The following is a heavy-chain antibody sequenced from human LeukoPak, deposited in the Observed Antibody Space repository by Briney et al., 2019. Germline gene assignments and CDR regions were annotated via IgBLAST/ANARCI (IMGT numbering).Heavy chain of an antibody. D-gene: IGHD6-19*01. CDR2: IYYSGST. Sequence: SETLSLTCTVSGGPISSGGYYWSWIRQHPGKGLEWIGYIYYSGSTYYNPSLKSRVTISADTSKNQFSLKLSSVTAADTAVYYCARGMVAVADTNWFDPWGQGTLVTVSS. CDR1: GGPISSGGYY. V-gene: IGHV4-31*03. J-gene: IGHJ5*02. CDR3: ARGMVAVADTNWFDP.